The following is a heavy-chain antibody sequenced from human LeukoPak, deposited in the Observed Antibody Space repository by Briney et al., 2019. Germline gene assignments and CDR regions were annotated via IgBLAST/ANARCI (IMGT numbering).Heavy chain of an antibody. CDR1: GGTFSSYA. CDR3: AIAIVVVPAASHYYMDV. V-gene: IGHV1-69*13. Sequence: ASVKVSCKASGGTFSSYAISWVRQAPGQGLEWMGGIIPIFGTANYAQKFQGRVTITADESTSTAYMELSSLRSEDTAVYYCAIAIVVVPAASHYYMDVWGKGTTVTISS. J-gene: IGHJ6*03. D-gene: IGHD2-2*01. CDR2: IIPIFGTA.